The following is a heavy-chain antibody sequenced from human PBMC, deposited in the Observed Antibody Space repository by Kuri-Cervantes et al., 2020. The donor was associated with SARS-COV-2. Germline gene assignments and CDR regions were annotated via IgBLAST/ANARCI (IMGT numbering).Heavy chain of an antibody. D-gene: IGHD6-13*01. V-gene: IGHV3-7*03. J-gene: IGHJ4*02. CDR2: IKQDGSEK. CDR3: AKELNEGYSSSWYFDY. Sequence: GESLKISCAASGFTFSSYWMSWVRQAPGKGLEWVANIKQDGSEKYYVDSVKGRFTFSRDNAKNSLYLQMNSLRAEDTAVYYCAKELNEGYSSSWYFDYWGQGTLVTVSS. CDR1: GFTFSSYW.